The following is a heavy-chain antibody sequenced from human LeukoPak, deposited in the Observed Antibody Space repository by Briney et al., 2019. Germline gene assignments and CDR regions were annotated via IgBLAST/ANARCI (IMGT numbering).Heavy chain of an antibody. V-gene: IGHV3-23*01. CDR2: ISGSGGST. J-gene: IGHJ4*02. CDR1: GFTFSRYA. D-gene: IGHD1-14*01. Sequence: GGSLRLSCAASGFTFSRYAMSWVRQAPGKGLEWVSTISGSGGSTYYADSVKGRFTISRDNSENTVFLQMNSLRGEDTAVYYCAKIGSDYWGQGTLVTVSS. CDR3: AKIGSDY.